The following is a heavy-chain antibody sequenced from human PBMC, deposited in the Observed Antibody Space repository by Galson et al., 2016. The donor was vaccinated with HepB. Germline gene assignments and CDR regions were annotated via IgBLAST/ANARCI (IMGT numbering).Heavy chain of an antibody. Sequence: SVKVSCKAPGYTFTSYGISWVRQAPGQGLEWMGWISAYTGYTNYAQELQGRVTMTTDTSTSTAYMELRSLRSDDTAVYYCATSTSSWINWFAPWGQGTLVTVSS. V-gene: IGHV1-18*01. CDR1: GYTFTSYG. J-gene: IGHJ5*02. CDR3: ATSTSSWINWFAP. CDR2: ISAYTGYT. D-gene: IGHD6-13*01.